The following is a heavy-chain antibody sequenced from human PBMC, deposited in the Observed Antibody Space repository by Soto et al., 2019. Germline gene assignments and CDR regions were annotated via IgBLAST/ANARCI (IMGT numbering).Heavy chain of an antibody. V-gene: IGHV4-31*03. CDR2: IYYSGST. D-gene: IGHD4-17*01. Sequence: QVQLQESGPGLVKPSQTLSLTCTVSGGSISSGGYYWSWLRQHPGKGLEWIGYIYYSGSTHYNPSLKSRVTISVDTSKNQSSLKLRSVTAADTAVYYCARALTTVTLFDPWGQGTLVTVSS. J-gene: IGHJ5*02. CDR1: GGSISSGGYY. CDR3: ARALTTVTLFDP.